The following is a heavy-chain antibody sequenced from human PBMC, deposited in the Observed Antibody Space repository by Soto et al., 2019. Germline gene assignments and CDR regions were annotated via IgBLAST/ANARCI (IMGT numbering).Heavy chain of an antibody. CDR1: GGTFSSYA. CDR3: SGGVLGPYYYYGMDV. D-gene: IGHD3-16*01. J-gene: IGHJ6*02. V-gene: IGHV1-69*13. Sequence: SLKVSCKASGGTFSSYAISWVRQAPGQGLEWMGGIIPIFGTANYAQKFQGRVTITADESTSTAYMELSSLRSEDTAVYYCSGGVLGPYYYYGMDVWGQGTTVTVS. CDR2: IIPIFGTA.